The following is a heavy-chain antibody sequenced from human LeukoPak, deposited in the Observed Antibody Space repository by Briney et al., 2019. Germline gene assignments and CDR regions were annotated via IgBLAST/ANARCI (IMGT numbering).Heavy chain of an antibody. D-gene: IGHD6-13*01. J-gene: IGHJ4*02. CDR1: GDGFTRHT. CDR3: AREYVSRARFDS. CDR2: IRSTGDYI. V-gene: IGHV3-21*05. Sequence: PGGSLRLSCAGSGDGFTRHTMNWVRRAPGKGLEWISYIRSTGDYIHYADSVKGRFTISRDNARTSVYLQMNSLRVEDTAIYYCAREYVSRARFDSWGQGTLVTVSS.